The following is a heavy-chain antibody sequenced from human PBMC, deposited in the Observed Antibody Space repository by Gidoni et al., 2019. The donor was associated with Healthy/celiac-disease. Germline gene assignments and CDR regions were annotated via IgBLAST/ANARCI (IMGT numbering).Heavy chain of an antibody. J-gene: IGHJ4*02. CDR3: AKSGGGSYFDY. V-gene: IGHV3-23*01. Sequence: EVQLLESGGGLVQPGGSLRLSCAASGCTFTTYALSWVRQAPGKGLGWVSDISGSGGSTHYADSVKGRFTISRDNSKNTLYLQMNSLRAEDTAVYYCAKSGGGSYFDYWGQGTLVTVSS. CDR1: GCTFTTYA. CDR2: ISGSGGST. D-gene: IGHD1-26*01.